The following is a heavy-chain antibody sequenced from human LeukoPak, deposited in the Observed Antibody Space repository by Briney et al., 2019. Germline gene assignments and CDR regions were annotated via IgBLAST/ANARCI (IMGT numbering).Heavy chain of an antibody. V-gene: IGHV1-3*01. D-gene: IGHD1-26*01. CDR3: ARDSPYSGSYFPGNDAFDI. CDR1: GYTFTSYA. J-gene: IGHJ3*02. CDR2: INAGNGNT. Sequence: ASVKVSCKASGYTFTSYAMHWVRQAPGQRLEWMGWINAGNGNTKYSQKFQGRVTITRDTSASTAYMELSSLRSEDTAVYYCARDSPYSGSYFPGNDAFDIWGQGTMVTVSS.